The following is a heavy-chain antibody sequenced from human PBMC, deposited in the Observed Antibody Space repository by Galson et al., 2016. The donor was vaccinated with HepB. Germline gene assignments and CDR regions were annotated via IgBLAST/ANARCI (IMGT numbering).Heavy chain of an antibody. J-gene: IGHJ6*02. V-gene: IGHV4-34*01. CDR2: ITHSGST. CDR3: ARLKVDYGDYGRYYFGMDV. CDR1: GGSFSGAY. D-gene: IGHD4-17*01. Sequence: SETLSLTCAVYGGSFSGAYWNWIRQSADKGLEWIGDITHSGSTNYNPSLEGRVTISIDTSKDQFSLKLSSVTAADTALYYCARLKVDYGDYGRYYFGMDVWGQGTTVTVSS.